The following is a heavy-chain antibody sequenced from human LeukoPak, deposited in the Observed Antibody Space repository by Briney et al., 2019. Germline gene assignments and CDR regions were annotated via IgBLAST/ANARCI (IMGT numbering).Heavy chain of an antibody. J-gene: IGHJ4*02. CDR2: IYYSGST. CDR1: GGSISSGGYY. Sequence: SQTLSLTCTVSGGSISSGGYYWSWIRQHPGKGLEWIGYIYYSGSTYYNPSLKSRVTISVDTSKNQFSLKLSSVTAADTAVYYWARGGSSWLHYFDCWGQGSLVTVSS. CDR3: ARGGSSWLHYFDC. V-gene: IGHV4-31*03. D-gene: IGHD6-13*01.